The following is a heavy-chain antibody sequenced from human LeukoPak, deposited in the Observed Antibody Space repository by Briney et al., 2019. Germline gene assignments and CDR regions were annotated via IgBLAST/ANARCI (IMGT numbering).Heavy chain of an antibody. CDR3: ARGFTMVRGVIYYYFDY. V-gene: IGHV4-34*01. D-gene: IGHD3-10*01. J-gene: IGHJ4*02. CDR1: GVSFSGYY. Sequence: SETLSLTCAVYGVSFSGYYWSWIRQPPGKGLEWIGEINHSGSTNYNPSLKSRVTISVDTSKNQFSLKLSSVTAADTAVYYCARGFTMVRGVIYYYFDYWGQGTLVTVSS. CDR2: INHSGST.